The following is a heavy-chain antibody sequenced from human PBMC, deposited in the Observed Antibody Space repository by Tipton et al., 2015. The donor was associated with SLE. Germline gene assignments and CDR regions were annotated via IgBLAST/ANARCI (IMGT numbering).Heavy chain of an antibody. V-gene: IGHV3-30-3*01. J-gene: IGHJ3*02. CDR2: ISYDGSNK. D-gene: IGHD6-13*01. Sequence: RSLRLSCAASGFTFSSYEMNWVRQAPGKGLEWVAVISYDGSNKYYADSVKGRFTISRDNSKNTLYLQMNSLRAEDTAVYYCARDHPLLMRGPGIEWIGAFDIWGQGTMVTVSS. CDR1: GFTFSSYE. CDR3: ARDHPLLMRGPGIEWIGAFDI.